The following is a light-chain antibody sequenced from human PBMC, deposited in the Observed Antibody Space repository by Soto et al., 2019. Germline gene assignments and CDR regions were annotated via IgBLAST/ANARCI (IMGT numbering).Light chain of an antibody. CDR3: HQYNNWPPYT. Sequence: EIVMTQSPATLSVSPGERATLSCRASQSVSSNLAWYQQKPGQAPRLLIYGASTSATGIPARFIGSRSGTLFILTICILHSVYFAVFYCHQYNNWPPYTFGQGTKLDIK. CDR2: GAS. J-gene: IGKJ2*01. CDR1: QSVSSN. V-gene: IGKV3-15*01.